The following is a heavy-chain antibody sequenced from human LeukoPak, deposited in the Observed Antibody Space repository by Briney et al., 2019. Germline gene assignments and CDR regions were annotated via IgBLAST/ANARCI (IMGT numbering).Heavy chain of an antibody. CDR2: INPNSGGT. V-gene: IGHV1-2*02. J-gene: IGHJ6*03. CDR1: GYTFTSYH. CDR3: ARWYYYDSSGYYEEEYMDV. Sequence: ASVKVSCKASGYTFTSYHINWVRQATGQGLEWMGWINPNSGGTNYAQKFQGRVTMTRNTSISTAYMELSRLRSDDTAVYYCARWYYYDSSGYYEEEYMDVWGKGTTVTVSS. D-gene: IGHD3-22*01.